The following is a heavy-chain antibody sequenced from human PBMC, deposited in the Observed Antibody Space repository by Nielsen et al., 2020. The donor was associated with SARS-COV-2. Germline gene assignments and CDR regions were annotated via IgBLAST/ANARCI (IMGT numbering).Heavy chain of an antibody. D-gene: IGHD2-2*01. J-gene: IGHJ6*02. V-gene: IGHV4-59*01. Sequence: SETLSLTCTVSGGSISSYYWSWIRQPPGKGLEWIGYIYYSGSTNYNPSLKSRVTISVDTSKNQFSLKLSSVTAADTAVYYCARDRAFGYCSSTSCPSHYYGMDVWGQGTTVTVSS. CDR2: IYYSGST. CDR3: ARDRAFGYCSSTSCPSHYYGMDV. CDR1: GGSISSYY.